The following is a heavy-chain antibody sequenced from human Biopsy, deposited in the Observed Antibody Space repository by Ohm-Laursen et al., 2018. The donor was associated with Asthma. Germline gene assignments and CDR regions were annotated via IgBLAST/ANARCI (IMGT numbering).Heavy chain of an antibody. CDR3: ARDLRYSSGWYPDAFDI. Sequence: SSVKVSCKASGDSFSNYAISWVRQAPGQGLEWMGGLIPVLGTPDHAQMFEGRVTITADESTSTAYMELSSLRSEDTAVYYCARDLRYSSGWYPDAFDIWGQGTMVTVSS. D-gene: IGHD6-19*01. V-gene: IGHV1-69*01. CDR2: LIPVLGTP. J-gene: IGHJ3*02. CDR1: GDSFSNYA.